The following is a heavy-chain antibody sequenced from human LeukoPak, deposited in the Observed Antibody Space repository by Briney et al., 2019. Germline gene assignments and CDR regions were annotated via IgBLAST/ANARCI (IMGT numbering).Heavy chain of an antibody. D-gene: IGHD2-15*01. CDR1: GFTFSNAW. CDR3: TTRNNSFNSHY. V-gene: IGHV3-15*01. J-gene: IGHJ4*02. Sequence: PGGSLRLSCAASGFTFSNAWMNWVRQAPGKGLECVGRIKSRTDGGTTEYAAPVKGRFTISRDDSENTLYLQMNSLTTEDTAVYFCTTRNNSFNSHYWGQGTLVTVS. CDR2: IKSRTDGGTT.